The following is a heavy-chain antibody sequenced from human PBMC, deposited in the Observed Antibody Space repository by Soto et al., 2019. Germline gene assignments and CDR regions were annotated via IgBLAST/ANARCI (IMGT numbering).Heavy chain of an antibody. D-gene: IGHD4-17*01. J-gene: IGHJ3*02. CDR1: GGSISSGGYY. Sequence: QVQLQESGPGLVKPSQTLSLTCTVSGGSISSGGYYWSWIRQHPGKGLEWIGYIYYSGSTYYNPFLKSRVTISVDTSKNQFSLKLSSVTAADTAVYYCARDSYGDYERGDDAFDIWGQGTMVTVSS. V-gene: IGHV4-31*03. CDR2: IYYSGST. CDR3: ARDSYGDYERGDDAFDI.